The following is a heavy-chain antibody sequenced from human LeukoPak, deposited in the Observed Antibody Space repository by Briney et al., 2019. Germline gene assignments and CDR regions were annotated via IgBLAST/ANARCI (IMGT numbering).Heavy chain of an antibody. CDR1: GYTFTSYD. V-gene: IGHV1-8*03. D-gene: IGHD2/OR15-2a*01. CDR2: MNPNSGNT. J-gene: IGHJ4*02. Sequence: ATVKVSCKASGYTFTSYDINWVRQATGQGREWMGWMNPNSGNTGYAQKFQGRVTITRNTSISTAYMELSSLRSEDTAVYYCATSRPGNYFPNSWGQGTLVTVSS. CDR3: ATSRPGNYFPNS.